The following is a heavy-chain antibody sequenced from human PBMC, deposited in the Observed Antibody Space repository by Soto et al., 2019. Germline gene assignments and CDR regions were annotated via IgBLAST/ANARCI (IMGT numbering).Heavy chain of an antibody. J-gene: IGHJ4*02. Sequence: SQTRSLTCAISGDSVSSNSAAWNWIRQSPSRGLEWLGRTYYRSKWYNDYAVSVKSRITINPDTSKNQFSLQLNSVTPEDTAVYYCSIWPPPAYGDYVDYFDYWGQGTLVTVSS. V-gene: IGHV6-1*01. D-gene: IGHD4-17*01. CDR2: TYYRSKWYN. CDR3: SIWPPPAYGDYVDYFDY. CDR1: GDSVSSNSAA.